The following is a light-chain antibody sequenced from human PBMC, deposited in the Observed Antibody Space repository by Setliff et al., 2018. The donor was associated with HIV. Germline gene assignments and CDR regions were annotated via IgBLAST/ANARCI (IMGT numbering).Light chain of an antibody. J-gene: IGLJ1*01. Sequence: QSALTQPASVSVSPGQSITISCTGTSSDVGGYNYVSWYQHYPGKAPKFMIYDVTTRPSGVSNRFSGSKSGNTASLTISGLQAEDEADYYCASYAGDGVHDIYVFGTGTKVTVL. CDR1: SSDVGGYNY. CDR2: DVT. V-gene: IGLV2-23*02. CDR3: ASYAGDGVHDIYV.